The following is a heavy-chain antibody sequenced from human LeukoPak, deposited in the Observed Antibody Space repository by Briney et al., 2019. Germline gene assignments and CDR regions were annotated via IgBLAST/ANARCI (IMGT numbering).Heavy chain of an antibody. CDR2: FDPGDVET. Sequence: ASVEVSCKVSGHRLAGLSIHWVRQSPEKGLEWMGGFDPGDVETIYSQKFQGRVIMTEDRSTDTASMELSSLTSEDTAIYYCATETPPRGSFSVYFDTWGQGTLVTVSS. V-gene: IGHV1-24*01. J-gene: IGHJ4*02. CDR1: GHRLAGLS. D-gene: IGHD1-1*01. CDR3: ATETPPRGSFSVYFDT.